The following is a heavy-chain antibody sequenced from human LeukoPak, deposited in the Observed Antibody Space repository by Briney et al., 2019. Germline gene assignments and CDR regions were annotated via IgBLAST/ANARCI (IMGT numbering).Heavy chain of an antibody. CDR1: GFTFSSYG. J-gene: IGHJ4*02. Sequence: GGSLRLSCAASGFTFSSYGMHWVRQAPGKGLEWVAFIRYDGSNKYYADSVKGRFTISRDNSKNTLYLQMNSLRAEDTAVYYCASGYSYGYGYFDYWGQGALVTVSS. CDR3: ASGYSYGYGYFDY. V-gene: IGHV3-30*02. CDR2: IRYDGSNK. D-gene: IGHD5-18*01.